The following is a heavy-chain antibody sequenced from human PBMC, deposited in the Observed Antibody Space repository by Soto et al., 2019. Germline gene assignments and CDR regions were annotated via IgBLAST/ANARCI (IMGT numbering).Heavy chain of an antibody. CDR1: GFTFSTYG. Sequence: GSLRLSCAISGFTFSTYGMSWVRQAPGKGLEWVSGISESGGSTYYADSVKGRFTISRDNSKNTLYMQMNSLRVEDTAVYYCAKKGRRGDVYYYTDVWGKGTTVTVSS. CDR2: ISESGGST. V-gene: IGHV3-23*01. D-gene: IGHD2-21*02. CDR3: AKKGRRGDVYYYTDV. J-gene: IGHJ6*03.